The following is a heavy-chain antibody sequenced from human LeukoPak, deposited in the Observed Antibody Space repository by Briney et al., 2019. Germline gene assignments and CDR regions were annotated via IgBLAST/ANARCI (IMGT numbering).Heavy chain of an antibody. J-gene: IGHJ4*02. V-gene: IGHV5-51*01. Sequence: GESLKISCKASGYSFTAYYIGWVRQMPGKGLEWMGIIYLGDSDTRYSPSFQGQVTISADKSITTAYLQWSSLKASDTARYYCARHVFGGSYPDYWGQGTLVTVSS. D-gene: IGHD3-16*02. CDR1: GYSFTAYY. CDR2: IYLGDSDT. CDR3: ARHVFGGSYPDY.